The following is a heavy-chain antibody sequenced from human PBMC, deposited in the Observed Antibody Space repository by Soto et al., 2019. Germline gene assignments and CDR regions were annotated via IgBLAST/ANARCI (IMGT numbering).Heavy chain of an antibody. Sequence: SETLSLTCAFYGWSFSGYYWSWIRQPPGKGLEWIGEINHSGSTNYNPSLKSRVTISVDTSKNQFSLKLSSVTAADTAVYYCARVLRGGYGDYPRGAFDIWGQGTMVTVSS. CDR2: INHSGST. CDR1: GWSFSGYY. D-gene: IGHD4-17*01. V-gene: IGHV4-34*01. J-gene: IGHJ3*02. CDR3: ARVLRGGYGDYPRGAFDI.